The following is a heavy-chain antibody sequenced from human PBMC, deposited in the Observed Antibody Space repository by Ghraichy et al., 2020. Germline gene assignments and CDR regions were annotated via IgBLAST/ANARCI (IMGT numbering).Heavy chain of an antibody. CDR1: GFTVSSNY. Sequence: GESLNISFAASGFTVSSNYVSWVRQTPGKGLEWVSVIFSGGSTYYADSVKGRFTISRHNSKNTLYLQMNSLRAEDTAVYYCATGTQTTVTIFDYWGQGTLVTVSS. J-gene: IGHJ4*02. CDR3: ATGTQTTVTIFDY. V-gene: IGHV3-53*04. D-gene: IGHD4-17*01. CDR2: IFSGGST.